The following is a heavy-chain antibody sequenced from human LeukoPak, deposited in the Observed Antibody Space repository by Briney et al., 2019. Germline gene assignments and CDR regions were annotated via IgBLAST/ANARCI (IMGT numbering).Heavy chain of an antibody. Sequence: GGSLRLSCAASGFTFSNYAMTWVRQAPGKGLEWVGRIKDKKYSGTTDYAAPVKGRFTISRDDSTNTLYLQMNSLKTEDTAVYYCTSAPGDSFGYGTDYWGQGALVTVSS. CDR1: GFTFSNYA. J-gene: IGHJ4*02. CDR3: TSAPGDSFGYGTDY. D-gene: IGHD3-22*01. CDR2: IKDKKYSGTT. V-gene: IGHV3-15*01.